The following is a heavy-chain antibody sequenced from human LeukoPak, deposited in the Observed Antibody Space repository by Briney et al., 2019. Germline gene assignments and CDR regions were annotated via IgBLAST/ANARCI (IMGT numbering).Heavy chain of an antibody. Sequence: PGRSLRLSCAASGXTFSTFAMHWVRQAPGKGLEWVSFIGYDGSNKYYADSVKGRFTISRDNSKNMLYLQMNSLRADDTAVYYCARDNSYGYDYWGQGTLVTVSS. J-gene: IGHJ4*02. CDR1: GXTFSTFA. CDR3: ARDNSYGYDY. D-gene: IGHD5-18*01. V-gene: IGHV3-33*01. CDR2: IGYDGSNK.